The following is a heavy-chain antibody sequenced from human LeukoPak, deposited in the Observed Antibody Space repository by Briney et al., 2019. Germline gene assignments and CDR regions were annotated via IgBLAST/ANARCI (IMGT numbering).Heavy chain of an antibody. J-gene: IGHJ3*02. CDR1: GFTFSSYW. CDR3: AKGITTMVTGAFDI. D-gene: IGHD4-23*01. V-gene: IGHV3-7*01. CDR2: IKQDGSEK. Sequence: PGGSLRLSCAASGFTFSSYWMSWVRQAPGKGLEWVANIKQDGSEKYYVDSVKGRFTISRDNSKNTLYLQMNSLRAEDTAVYYCAKGITTMVTGAFDIWGQGTMVTVSS.